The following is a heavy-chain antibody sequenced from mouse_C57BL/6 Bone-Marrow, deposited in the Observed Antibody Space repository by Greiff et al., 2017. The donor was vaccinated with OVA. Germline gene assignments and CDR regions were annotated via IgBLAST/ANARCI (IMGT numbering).Heavy chain of an antibody. V-gene: IGHV14-4*01. J-gene: IGHJ3*01. CDR2: IDPENGDT. CDR1: GFNIKDDY. Sequence: VHVKQSGAELVRPGASVKLSCTASGFNIKDDYMHWVKQRPEQGLEWIGWIDPENGDTEYASKFQGKATITADTSSNTAYLQLSSLTSEDTAVYYCTIGYYAWFAYWGQGTLVTVSA. D-gene: IGHD2-3*01. CDR3: TIGYYAWFAY.